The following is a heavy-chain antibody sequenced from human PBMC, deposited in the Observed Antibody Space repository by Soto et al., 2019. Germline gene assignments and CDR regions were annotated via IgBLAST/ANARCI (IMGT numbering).Heavy chain of an antibody. CDR2: IKSKTDGGTT. V-gene: IGHV3-15*01. J-gene: IGHJ3*02. CDR3: PASAPHIVVVVAATHAFDI. CDR1: GFTFSNAW. D-gene: IGHD2-15*01. Sequence: GGSLRLSCAASGFTFSNAWMSWVRQAPGKGLEWVGRIKSKTDGGTTDYAAPVKGRFTISRDDSKNTLYLQMNSLKTEDTAVYYCPASAPHIVVVVAATHAFDIWGQGTMVTVSS.